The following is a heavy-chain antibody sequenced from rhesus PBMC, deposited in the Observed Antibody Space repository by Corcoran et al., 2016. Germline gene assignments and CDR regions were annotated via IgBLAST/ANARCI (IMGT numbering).Heavy chain of an antibody. CDR3: ACGYSYSYPGAFDY. J-gene: IGHJ4*01. CDR2: IYGCGGGT. Sequence: QVQLQESGPGLVKPSETLSLTCAVSGGSISDAYYWSWIRQPPGKGLEWIGYIYGCGGGTNSNPSLKNRVTISIDTSKSQFSLKLSSVTAADAAVYYCACGYSYSYPGAFDYWGQGVLVTVSS. V-gene: IGHV4-106*01. D-gene: IGHD5-12*01. CDR1: GGSISDAYY.